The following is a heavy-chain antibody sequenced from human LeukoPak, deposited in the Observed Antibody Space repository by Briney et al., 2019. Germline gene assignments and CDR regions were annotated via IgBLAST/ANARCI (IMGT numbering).Heavy chain of an antibody. CDR3: ATDFRF. J-gene: IGHJ4*02. Sequence: ASVKVSCKASGGTFSSYAISWVRQAPGQGLEWMGGIIPIFGTANYAQKFQGRVTMTEDTSTDTAYMELTSLRSEDTAVYFCATDFRFWGQGTLVTISS. V-gene: IGHV1-69*06. CDR1: GGTFSSYA. CDR2: IIPIFGTA.